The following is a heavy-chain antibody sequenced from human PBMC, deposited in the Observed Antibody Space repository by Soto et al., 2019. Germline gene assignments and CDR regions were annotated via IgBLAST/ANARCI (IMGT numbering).Heavy chain of an antibody. J-gene: IGHJ6*02. D-gene: IGHD1-20*01. Sequence: QLGGSLRLSCAASGFTFSSYGMHWVRQAPGKGLEWVAVIWYDGSNKYYADSVKGRFTISRDNSKNTLYLQMNSLRAEDTAVYYCARDLFASVTDYYYYGMDVWGQGTTATVSS. CDR1: GFTFSSYG. CDR3: ARDLFASVTDYYYYGMDV. CDR2: IWYDGSNK. V-gene: IGHV3-33*01.